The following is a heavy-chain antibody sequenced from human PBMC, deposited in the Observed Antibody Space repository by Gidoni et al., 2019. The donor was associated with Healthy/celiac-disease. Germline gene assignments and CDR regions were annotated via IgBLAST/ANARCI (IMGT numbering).Heavy chain of an antibody. CDR1: GFTSSSYW. J-gene: IGHJ4*02. CDR2: SNSNSSST. CDR3: ASGARGMAASISPDY. D-gene: IGHD6-13*01. V-gene: IGHV3-74*01. Sequence: ELQLVECGGGLVQPGGSLRLSCEASGFTSSSYWMHWVRQAPGKGLVWISRSNSNSSSTRYAGTVKIPCDISTDNAKNTLYLQMNSLRAEDKAVYYCASGARGMAASISPDYWGQGTLVTVSS.